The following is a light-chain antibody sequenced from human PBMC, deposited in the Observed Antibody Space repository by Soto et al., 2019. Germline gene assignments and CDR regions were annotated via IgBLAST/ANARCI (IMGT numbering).Light chain of an antibody. V-gene: IGKV3-11*01. CDR2: DAS. CDR3: QQLSSYPLT. CDR1: QSVSSY. Sequence: EIVLTQSPATLSLSPGERATLSCRASQSVSSYLAWYQQKPGQAPRLLIYDASNRATGIPARFSGSGSGTDFTLTISRLEPEDLAVYYCQQLSSYPLTFGGGTKGEIK. J-gene: IGKJ4*01.